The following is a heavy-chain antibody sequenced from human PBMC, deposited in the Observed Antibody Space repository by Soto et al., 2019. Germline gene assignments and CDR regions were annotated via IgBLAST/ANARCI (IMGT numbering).Heavy chain of an antibody. CDR3: ARILYGDYSVHGMDV. Sequence: QVQLVQSGAEVKKPGSSVKVSCKTSGGTFSTDAISWVRQAPGQGLEWMGGIIPIFGAPDHAQKFHGRVTITADESTNTFYMELSSLRSEDTAVYYCARILYGDYSVHGMDVWGQGTTVTVSS. CDR1: GGTFSTDA. J-gene: IGHJ6*02. D-gene: IGHD4-17*01. V-gene: IGHV1-69*12. CDR2: IIPIFGAP.